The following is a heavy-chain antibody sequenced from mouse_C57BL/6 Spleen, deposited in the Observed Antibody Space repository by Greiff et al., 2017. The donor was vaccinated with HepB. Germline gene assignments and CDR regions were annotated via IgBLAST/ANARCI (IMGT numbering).Heavy chain of an antibody. D-gene: IGHD1-1*01. CDR2: IYPGDGDT. J-gene: IGHJ4*01. CDR3: ARRASYDYAMDY. V-gene: IGHV1-80*01. Sequence: VQRVESGAELVKPGASVKISCKASGYAFSSYWVNWVKQRPGKGLEWIGQIYPGDGDTNYNGKFKGKATLTADKSSSTAYMQLSSLTSEDSAVYFCARRASYDYAMDYWGQGTSVTVSS. CDR1: GYAFSSYW.